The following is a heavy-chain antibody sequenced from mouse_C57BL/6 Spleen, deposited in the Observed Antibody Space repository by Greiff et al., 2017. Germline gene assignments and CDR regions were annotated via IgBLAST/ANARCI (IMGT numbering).Heavy chain of an antibody. Sequence: EVKLMESGGGLVQPGGSLSLSCAASGFTFTDYYMSWVRQPPGKALEWLGFIRNKANGYTTEYSASVKGLFTISRDNSQSILYLQMNALRAEDSSTDYCARYPYAMDYWGQGTSVTVSS. CDR2: IRNKANGYTT. V-gene: IGHV7-3*01. CDR1: GFTFTDYY. CDR3: ARYPYAMDY. J-gene: IGHJ4*01.